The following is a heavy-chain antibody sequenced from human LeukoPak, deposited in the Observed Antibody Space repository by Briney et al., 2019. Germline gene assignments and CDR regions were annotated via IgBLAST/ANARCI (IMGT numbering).Heavy chain of an antibody. CDR2: TDGRSTAI. Sequence: GGSLRLSCTASEFAFGNFYMSWIRQAPGKGLEWVAYTDGRSTAILYADSVRGRFTISRDNSKNSLYLEMNSLTAEDTAVYHCARDYRPYYFDYWGQGALVTVSS. CDR1: EFAFGNFY. V-gene: IGHV3-11*01. D-gene: IGHD3-16*02. J-gene: IGHJ4*02. CDR3: ARDYRPYYFDY.